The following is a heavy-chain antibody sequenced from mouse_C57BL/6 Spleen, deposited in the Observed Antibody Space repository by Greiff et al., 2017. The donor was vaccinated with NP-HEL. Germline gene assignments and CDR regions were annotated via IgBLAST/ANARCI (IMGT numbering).Heavy chain of an antibody. CDR2: IDPEDGET. D-gene: IGHD3-2*02. CDR1: GFNIKDYY. J-gene: IGHJ3*01. V-gene: IGHV14-2*01. Sequence: VQLKQSGAELVKPGASVKLSCTASGFNIKDYYMHWVKQRTEQGLEWIGRIDPEDGETTYAPKFQGKATITADTSTNTAYLQLSSLTSEDTAVYYCASLDSSGYVRAYWGQGTLVTVSA. CDR3: ASLDSSGYVRAY.